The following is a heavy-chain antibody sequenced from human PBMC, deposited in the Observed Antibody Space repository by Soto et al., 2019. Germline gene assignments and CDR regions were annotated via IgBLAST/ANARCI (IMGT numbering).Heavy chain of an antibody. Sequence: QVQLVESGGGVVQPGRSLRLSCAASGFTFSSYGMHWVRQAQGKGLEWVAVIWYDGSNKYYADLVKGRFTISRDNSKNTLYLQMNSLRAEDTAVYYCARDQGVVVGGGFDYWGQGTLVTVSS. CDR3: ARDQGVVVGGGFDY. CDR1: GFTFSSYG. J-gene: IGHJ4*02. CDR2: IWYDGSNK. V-gene: IGHV3-33*01. D-gene: IGHD2-15*01.